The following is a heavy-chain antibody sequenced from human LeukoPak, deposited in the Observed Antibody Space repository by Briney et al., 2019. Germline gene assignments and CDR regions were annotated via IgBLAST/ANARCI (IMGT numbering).Heavy chain of an antibody. CDR1: GFNFSNAW. V-gene: IGHV3-15*01. J-gene: IGHJ4*02. CDR2: IKRKTDGGTT. CDR3: TTQDIVATINY. Sequence: GGSLRLSCAASGFNFSNAWMSWVRQAPGEGLEWVGRIKRKTDGGTTDYAAPVKGRFTISRDDSKNTLYLQMNSLKTEDTAVYYCTTQDIVATINYWGQGTLVTVSS. D-gene: IGHD5-12*01.